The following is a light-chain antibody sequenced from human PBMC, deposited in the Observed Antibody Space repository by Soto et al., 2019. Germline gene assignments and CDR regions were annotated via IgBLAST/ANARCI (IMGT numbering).Light chain of an antibody. CDR2: GAS. J-gene: IGKJ1*01. Sequence: EIVLTQSPGTLSLSPVERATLSCMASQSVSNNYLAWYQQKPGQAPRLLIYGASNRATGIPDRFSGSGSGTDFTLTISRLEPEDFAVYYCQQYGSSSITFGQGTKVDIK. CDR1: QSVSNNY. CDR3: QQYGSSSIT. V-gene: IGKV3-20*01.